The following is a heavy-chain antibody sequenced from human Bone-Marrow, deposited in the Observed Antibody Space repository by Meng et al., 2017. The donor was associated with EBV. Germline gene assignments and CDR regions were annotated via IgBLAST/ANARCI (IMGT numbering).Heavy chain of an antibody. CDR1: GFTFSSYP. CDR2: ISGNGYFT. J-gene: IGHJ4*02. CDR3: PKGARTTPFDY. Sequence: EWQFLEVGGGLVQPGGSLSLSCAAFGFTFSSYPMSWVRQAPGKGLEWVSSISGNGYFTYYVDSVKGRFTIFRDNSKNTLYLQMNSLRAEDTAVYYCPKGARTTPFDYWGQGTLVTVSS. D-gene: IGHD1-1*01. V-gene: IGHV3-23*01.